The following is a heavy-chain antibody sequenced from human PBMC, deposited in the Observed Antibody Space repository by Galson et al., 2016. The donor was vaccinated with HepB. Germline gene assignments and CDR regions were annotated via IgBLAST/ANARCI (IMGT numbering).Heavy chain of an antibody. J-gene: IGHJ6*02. CDR3: AREGYYHLMDV. Sequence: SCKASGYAFTSYDMNWVRQAPGQGLEWMGSIGTYNGNPNYAQKFQDRVTMTTDTSPTTAFLELRSLRSEDTAVYYCAREGYYHLMDVWGQGTTVTLSS. V-gene: IGHV1-18*01. CDR2: IGTYNGNP. CDR1: GYAFTSYD. D-gene: IGHD1-26*01.